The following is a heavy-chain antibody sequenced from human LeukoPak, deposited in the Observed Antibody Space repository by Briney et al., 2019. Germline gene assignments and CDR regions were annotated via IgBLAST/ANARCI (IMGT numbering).Heavy chain of an antibody. D-gene: IGHD5-12*01. J-gene: IGHJ6*03. CDR3: ARAGSGYDSTSHYFYYMDV. CDR1: GFTFSSYW. CDR2: IKQDGSEK. Sequence: GGSLRLSCAASGFTFSSYWMNWVCQAPGKGLEWVANIKQDGSEKYYVESVKGRFTISRDNAKNSLYLQMNSLRAEDTAVYYCARAGSGYDSTSHYFYYMDVWGKGTTVTVSS. V-gene: IGHV3-7*01.